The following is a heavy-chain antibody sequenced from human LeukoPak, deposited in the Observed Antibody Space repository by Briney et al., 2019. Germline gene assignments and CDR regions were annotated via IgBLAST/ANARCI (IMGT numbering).Heavy chain of an antibody. CDR3: AKEETRAYGGD. V-gene: IGHV3-23*01. Sequence: QAGGSLRLSCAASGFTFSSYAMSWVRQAPGKGLEWVPAISGSGTRTYYADSVKGRFTISRDNSKNTLYLQMNSLRAEDTAVYYCAKEETRAYGGDWGQGTLVTVSS. J-gene: IGHJ4*02. D-gene: IGHD4-23*01. CDR1: GFTFSSYA. CDR2: ISGSGTRT.